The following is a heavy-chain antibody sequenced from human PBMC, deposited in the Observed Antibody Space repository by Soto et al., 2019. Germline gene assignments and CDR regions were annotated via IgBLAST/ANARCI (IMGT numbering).Heavy chain of an antibody. CDR1: GGSVSSGGNY. CDR2: VHDTGTT. CDR3: ARGLSSPYAAGV. Sequence: SEILSLTCAVSGGSVSSGGNYWGWIRQSPGKGLEWIGSVHDTGTTHYNPSLTSRVTISVDTSKNQFSLNVNSVTAADTAVYYCARGLSSPYAAGVWGQGTLVTVSS. V-gene: IGHV4-39*01. J-gene: IGHJ4*02. D-gene: IGHD6-6*01.